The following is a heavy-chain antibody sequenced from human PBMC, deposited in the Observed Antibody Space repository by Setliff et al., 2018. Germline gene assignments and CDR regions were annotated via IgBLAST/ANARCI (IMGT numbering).Heavy chain of an antibody. J-gene: IGHJ4*02. CDR3: ARGPPDFVVVPAAAKFDY. V-gene: IGHV1-18*01. CDR1: GYSFTNYG. CDR2: NNV. Sequence: ASVKVSCKTSGYSFTNYGINWVRQAPGQGLEWMGWNNVYARKFQGRVTMTIDTPTITAYMELRSLRSDDTAVYYCARGPPDFVVVPAAAKFDYWGQGTLVTASS. D-gene: IGHD2-2*01.